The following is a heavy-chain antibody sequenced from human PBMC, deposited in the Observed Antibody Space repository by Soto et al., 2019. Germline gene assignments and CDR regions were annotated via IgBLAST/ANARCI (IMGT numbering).Heavy chain of an antibody. Sequence: QLQLQESGPGLVKPSETLSLTGTVSGGSISSSSSSWGWIRQPPGKGLEWLGIISYSGSTYYSPSLESRVTISVGASKNLSSLKLSSVTAADTAVYYCARTYVTDVVVVPASKDYMDVWGKGTTVTVSS. V-gene: IGHV4-39*02. J-gene: IGHJ6*03. CDR2: ISYSGST. D-gene: IGHD2-2*01. CDR3: ARTYVTDVVVVPASKDYMDV. CDR1: GGSISSSSSS.